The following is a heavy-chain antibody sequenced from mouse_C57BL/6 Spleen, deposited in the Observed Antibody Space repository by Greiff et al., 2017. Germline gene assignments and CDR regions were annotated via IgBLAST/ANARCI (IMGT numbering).Heavy chain of an antibody. V-gene: IGHV1-53*01. CDR1: GYTFTSYW. Sequence: VQLQQPGTELVKPGASVKLSCKASGYTFTSYWMHWVKQRPGQGLEWIGNINPSNGGTNYNEKFKSKATLTVDKSSSTAYMQLSSLTSEDYAVYYCARSGGDYGNSGDYWGQGTTLTVSS. J-gene: IGHJ2*01. CDR2: INPSNGGT. CDR3: ARSGGDYGNSGDY. D-gene: IGHD2-1*01.